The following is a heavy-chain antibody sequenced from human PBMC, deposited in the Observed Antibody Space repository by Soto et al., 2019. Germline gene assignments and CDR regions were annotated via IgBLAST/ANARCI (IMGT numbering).Heavy chain of an antibody. V-gene: IGHV4-31*03. CDR1: GGSISSGGYY. CDR3: ATMSSSGYPLDY. J-gene: IGHJ4*02. CDR2: IYYSGST. D-gene: IGHD3-22*01. Sequence: TLSLTCTVSGGSISSGGYYWSWIRQHPGKGLEWIGYIYYSGSTYYNPSLKSRVTISVDTSKNQFSLKLSSVTAADTAVYFCATMSSSGYPLDYWGRGTLVTVSS.